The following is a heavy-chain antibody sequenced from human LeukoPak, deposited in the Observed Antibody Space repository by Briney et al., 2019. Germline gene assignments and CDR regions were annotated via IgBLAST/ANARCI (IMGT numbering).Heavy chain of an antibody. J-gene: IGHJ3*02. Sequence: PSETLSLTCAVYGGSFSGYSWSWIRQPPGKGLEWIGYIYHSGSTYYNPSLKSRVTISVDRSKNQFSLKLSSVTAADTAVYYCARERKSRAFDIWGQGTMVTVSS. CDR3: ARERKSRAFDI. V-gene: IGHV4-30-2*01. CDR2: IYHSGST. CDR1: GGSFSGYS.